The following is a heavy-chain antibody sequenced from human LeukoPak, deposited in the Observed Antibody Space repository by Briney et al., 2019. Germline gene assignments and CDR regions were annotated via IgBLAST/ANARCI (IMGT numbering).Heavy chain of an antibody. D-gene: IGHD3-22*01. Sequence: GGSLRLSCAASGFTFSSYSMNWVRQAPGRGLEWVSYISSSSSTIYYADSVKGRFTISRDNAKNSLYLQMNSLRAEDTAVYYCARDRMDYYDSSGYPRYFDYWGQGTLVTVSS. CDR1: GFTFSSYS. CDR2: ISSSSSTI. J-gene: IGHJ4*02. CDR3: ARDRMDYYDSSGYPRYFDY. V-gene: IGHV3-48*01.